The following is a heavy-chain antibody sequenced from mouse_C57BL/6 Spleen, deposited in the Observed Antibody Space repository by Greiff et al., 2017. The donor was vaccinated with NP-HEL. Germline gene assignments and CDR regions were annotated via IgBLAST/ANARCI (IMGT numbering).Heavy chain of an antibody. CDR1: GFSFNTYA. V-gene: IGHV10-1*01. CDR2: IRSKSNNYAT. CDR3: VIYYDYAYAMDY. D-gene: IGHD2-4*01. J-gene: IGHJ4*01. Sequence: EVKLVESGGGLVQPKGSLKLSCAASGFSFNTYAMNWVRQAPGKGLEWVARIRSKSNNYATYYADSVKDRFTISRDDSESMLYLQMNNLKTEDTAMYYCVIYYDYAYAMDYWGQGTSVTVSS.